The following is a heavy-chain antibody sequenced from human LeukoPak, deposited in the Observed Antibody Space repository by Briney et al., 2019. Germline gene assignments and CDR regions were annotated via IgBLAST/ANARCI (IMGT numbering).Heavy chain of an antibody. Sequence: GGSLRLSCTASGFTFGDYAMSWVRQAPGKGLEWVGFIRSKAYGGTTEYAASVKGRFTISRDDSKSIAYLQMNSLRAEDTAVYYCARDRSSSSWYEGDRDSDYWGQGTLVTVSS. D-gene: IGHD6-13*01. CDR1: GFTFGDYA. J-gene: IGHJ4*02. CDR2: IRSKAYGGTT. CDR3: ARDRSSSSWYEGDRDSDY. V-gene: IGHV3-49*04.